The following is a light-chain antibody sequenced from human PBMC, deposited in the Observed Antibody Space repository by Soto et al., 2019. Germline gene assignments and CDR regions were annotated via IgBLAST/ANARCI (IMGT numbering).Light chain of an antibody. Sequence: EIVLTQSPGTLYLSPGERAILSCRASQSVSNNYLAWYQQKPGQAPRLLIFGASTRATSIPDRFSGSGSGTDFTLTISRLEPEDFTVYYCQKYGDSPPWTFGQGTKVDIK. CDR3: QKYGDSPPWT. CDR1: QSVSNNY. J-gene: IGKJ1*01. CDR2: GAS. V-gene: IGKV3-20*01.